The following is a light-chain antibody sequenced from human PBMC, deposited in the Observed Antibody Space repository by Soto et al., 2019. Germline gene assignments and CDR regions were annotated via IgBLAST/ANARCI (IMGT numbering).Light chain of an antibody. V-gene: IGLV2-14*03. CDR3: SSYTTSNTRQIV. Sequence: VLTQPATVSGSPGQSITISCTGTSSDVGGYNYVSWYQHHPGKAPKLMIFDVSNRPSGVSNRFSGSKSGNTASLTISGLQPEDEADYYCSSYTTSNTRQIVFGTGTKV. CDR1: SSDVGGYNY. J-gene: IGLJ1*01. CDR2: DVS.